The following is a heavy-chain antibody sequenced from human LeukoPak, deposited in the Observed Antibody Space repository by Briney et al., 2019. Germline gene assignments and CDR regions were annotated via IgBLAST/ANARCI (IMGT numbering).Heavy chain of an antibody. Sequence: GGSLRLSCAASGFIFSNYAMSWVRQAPGKGLEWVSVISGSVGSTYYADSVKGRFTISRDNSKNTLYLQMNSLRAEDTAVYYCAKDGGGLFFDWLLNPLGYFDYWGQGTLVTVSS. CDR1: GFIFSNYA. CDR2: ISGSVGST. J-gene: IGHJ4*02. V-gene: IGHV3-23*01. D-gene: IGHD3/OR15-3a*01. CDR3: AKDGGGLFFDWLLNPLGYFDY.